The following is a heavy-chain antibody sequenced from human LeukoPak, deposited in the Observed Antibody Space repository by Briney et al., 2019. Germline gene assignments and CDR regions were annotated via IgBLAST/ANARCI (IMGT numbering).Heavy chain of an antibody. CDR2: IYYSGST. J-gene: IGHJ4*02. V-gene: IGHV4-59*08. D-gene: IGHD3-22*01. CDR3: ARAFPPNYYDSSGYYWPYYFDY. CDR1: GGSFSGYY. Sequence: SETLSLTCAVYGGSFSGYYWSWIRQPPGKGLEWIGYIYYSGSTNYNPSLKSRVTTSVDTSKNQFSLKLSSVTAADTAVYYCARAFPPNYYDSSGYYWPYYFDYWGQGTLVTVSS.